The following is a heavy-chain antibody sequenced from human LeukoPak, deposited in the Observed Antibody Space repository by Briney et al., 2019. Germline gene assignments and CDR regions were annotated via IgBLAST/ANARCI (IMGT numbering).Heavy chain of an antibody. V-gene: IGHV3-23*01. CDR1: GFTFSSYA. CDR3: AKATYYYDSSGYSYYFDY. Sequence: GGSLRLSCAASGFTFSSYAMSWVRQAPGKGLEWVSAISGSGGSTYYADSVKGRFTISRDNSKNTLYLQMNSLRAEDTAVYYCAKATYYYDSSGYSYYFDYWGQGTLVTVSS. CDR2: ISGSGGST. D-gene: IGHD3-22*01. J-gene: IGHJ4*02.